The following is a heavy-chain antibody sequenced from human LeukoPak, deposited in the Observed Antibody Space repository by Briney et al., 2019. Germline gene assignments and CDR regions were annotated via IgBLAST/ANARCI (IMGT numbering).Heavy chain of an antibody. CDR2: IKQDGSEK. D-gene: IGHD3-9*01. J-gene: IGHJ4*02. Sequence: PGGSLRLSCAASGLTFSSYWMSWVRQAPGKGLEWVANIKQDGSEKYYVDSVKGRFTISRDNAKNSLYLQMNSLRAEDTAVYYCARDRYGKLDYWGQGTLVTVSS. V-gene: IGHV3-7*03. CDR3: ARDRYGKLDY. CDR1: GLTFSSYW.